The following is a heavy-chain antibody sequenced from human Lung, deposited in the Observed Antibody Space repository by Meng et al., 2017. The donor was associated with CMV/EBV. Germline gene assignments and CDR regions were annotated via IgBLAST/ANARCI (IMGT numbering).Heavy chain of an antibody. CDR1: GYTFTSYN. Sequence: ASVKVSCKASGYTFTSYNINWVRQATGQGLEWMGWMNPNSGNTGSAQRFQGRVTLTRNTSISTAYMELSSLRSEDTAVYYCAREIAAAGPYHYYYALDVWGQGAXVTVSS. V-gene: IGHV1-8*01. D-gene: IGHD6-13*01. CDR2: MNPNSGNT. CDR3: AREIAAAGPYHYYYALDV. J-gene: IGHJ6*02.